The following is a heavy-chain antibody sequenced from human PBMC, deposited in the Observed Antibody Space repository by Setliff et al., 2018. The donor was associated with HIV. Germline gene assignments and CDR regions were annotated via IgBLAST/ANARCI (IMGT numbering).Heavy chain of an antibody. CDR2: IYTSGST. J-gene: IGHJ4*02. Sequence: SETLSLTCTVSGGSISSHYWSWIRQPPGKGLEWIGHIYTSGSTNYNPSLKSRATISVDMSKNQFSLRLSSVTAADTAVYYCIIAYSSGWLAPMGFDSWGQGTLVTVSS. V-gene: IGHV4-4*08. D-gene: IGHD6-19*01. CDR1: GGSISSHY. CDR3: IIAYSSGWLAPMGFDS.